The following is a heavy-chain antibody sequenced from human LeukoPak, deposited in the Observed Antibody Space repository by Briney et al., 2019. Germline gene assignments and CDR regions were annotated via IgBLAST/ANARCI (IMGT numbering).Heavy chain of an antibody. CDR2: ISWNSGSI. D-gene: IGHD4-17*01. CDR1: GFTFDDYA. CDR3: AKAIDYGDSLGVFDY. Sequence: GGSLRLSCAASGFTFDDYAMHWVRQAPGKGLEWVSGISWNSGSIGYADSVKGRFTISRDNAKNSLYLQMNSLRAEDTALYYCAKAIDYGDSLGVFDYWGQGTLVTVSS. V-gene: IGHV3-9*01. J-gene: IGHJ4*02.